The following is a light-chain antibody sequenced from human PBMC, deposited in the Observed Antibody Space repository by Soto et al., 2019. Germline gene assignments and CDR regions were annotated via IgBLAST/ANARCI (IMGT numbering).Light chain of an antibody. Sequence: QSVLTQPPSVSGTPGQRVTISCSGSSSNIGTNVVNWYQQFPGTAPKLLIYDNTNRPSGVPARFSGSKSGTSASLAISGLQAEDEADYYCQSFDKYLSAVVFGGGTKLTVL. CDR1: SSNIGTNV. J-gene: IGLJ2*01. CDR3: QSFDKYLSAVV. V-gene: IGLV1-40*01. CDR2: DNT.